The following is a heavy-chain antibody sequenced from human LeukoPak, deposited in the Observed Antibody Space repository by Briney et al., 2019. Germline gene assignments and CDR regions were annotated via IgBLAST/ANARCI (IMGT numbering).Heavy chain of an antibody. D-gene: IGHD3-22*01. CDR1: GDSVSSNSAA. J-gene: IGHJ4*02. CDR3: ANLIYDSRGYYFDS. Sequence: SQTLSLTCAISGDSVSSNSAAWNWIRQSPSRGLEWLGRTYYRSKWYNDYAVSVKSRITINPDTSKNQFSLQLSSVTAADTAVYYCANLIYDSRGYYFDSWGQGTLVTVSS. V-gene: IGHV6-1*01. CDR2: TYYRSKWYN.